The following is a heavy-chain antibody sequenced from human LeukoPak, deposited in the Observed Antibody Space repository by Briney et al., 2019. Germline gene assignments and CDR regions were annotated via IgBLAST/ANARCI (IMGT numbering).Heavy chain of an antibody. CDR3: AKNLWFGEFPAYYFDY. D-gene: IGHD3-10*01. CDR1: GFTFSSYG. CDR2: ISYDGSNK. J-gene: IGHJ4*02. Sequence: PGGSLRLSCAASGFTFSSYGMHWVRQAPGKGLEWVAVISYDGSNKYYADSVKGRFTISRDNSKNTLYLQMNSLRAEDTAVYYCAKNLWFGEFPAYYFDYWGQGTLVTVSS. V-gene: IGHV3-30*18.